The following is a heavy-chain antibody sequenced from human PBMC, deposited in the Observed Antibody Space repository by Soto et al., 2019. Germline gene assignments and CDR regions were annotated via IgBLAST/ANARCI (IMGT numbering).Heavy chain of an antibody. Sequence: EVQVLESGGGLVQPGGSLRLSCVASEFTFSTYAMTWVRQAPGEGLEWVSSITGSGGGASYSDSVKGRFTISRDNSKNTLYLRMNSLRVEDTAQYYCMRDPNGDYIGAFDSWGQGRMVTVSS. CDR3: MRDPNGDYIGAFDS. CDR2: ITGSGGGA. CDR1: EFTFSTYA. J-gene: IGHJ3*02. V-gene: IGHV3-23*01. D-gene: IGHD4-17*01.